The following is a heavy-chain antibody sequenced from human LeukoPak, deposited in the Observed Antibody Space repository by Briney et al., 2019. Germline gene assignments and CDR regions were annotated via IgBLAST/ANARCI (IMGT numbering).Heavy chain of an antibody. CDR1: GYTFTSSD. CDR3: ARVPHYDYLWGRAYGMDV. D-gene: IGHD3-16*01. Sequence: ASVKVSCKASGYTFTSSDINWVRQATGQGLEWMGWMNPNSGNTGYAQKFQGRVTMTRNTSISTAYMELSSLRSENPAVYYCARVPHYDYLWGRAYGMDVWGQGTTVTVSS. CDR2: MNPNSGNT. J-gene: IGHJ6*02. V-gene: IGHV1-8*01.